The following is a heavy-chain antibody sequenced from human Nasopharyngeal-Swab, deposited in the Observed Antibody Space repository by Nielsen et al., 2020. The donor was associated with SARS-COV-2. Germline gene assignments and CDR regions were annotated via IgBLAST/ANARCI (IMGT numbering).Heavy chain of an antibody. J-gene: IGHJ4*02. Sequence: SETLSLTCTVSGGSLSSSNYYWGWSRQPPGKGLEWIGTVSYSGPTYYNPSLKSRVTMSVDTSKNHFSLRLASVTAADTAVYYCGRLTKTTVTRRLYFDYWGQGTLVTVFS. D-gene: IGHD4-11*01. V-gene: IGHV4-39*02. CDR1: GGSLSSSNYY. CDR2: VSYSGPT. CDR3: GRLTKTTVTRRLYFDY.